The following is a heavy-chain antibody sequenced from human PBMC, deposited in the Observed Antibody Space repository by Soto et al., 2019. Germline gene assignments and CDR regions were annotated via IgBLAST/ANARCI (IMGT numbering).Heavy chain of an antibody. CDR1: GGSISSGSYY. CDR2: IYSTEST. CDR3: ARSDSSGKTRYYFDH. D-gene: IGHD3-22*01. V-gene: IGHV4-31*03. Sequence: QVQLQESGPGLVKPSQTLSLTCTVSGGSISSGSYYWSWIRQHPGKGLEWIGYIYSTESTNYNPSLKSRITISVDMSASQFSLKLSSVTVADTAVYYCARSDSSGKTRYYFDHWGQGTLVTVSS. J-gene: IGHJ4*02.